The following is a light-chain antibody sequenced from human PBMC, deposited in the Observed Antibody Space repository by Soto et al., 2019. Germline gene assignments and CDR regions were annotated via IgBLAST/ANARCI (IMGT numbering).Light chain of an antibody. V-gene: IGKV1-5*03. Sequence: DIQMTQSPSTLSASVGDRVSITCRASRSLNSWLAWYQQKPGKAPKLLIYKTSTLESGVPSRFSGSGSGTEFTLTISNLQPDDFATYYCQQYNTYSFGQGTKVDIK. CDR3: QQYNTYS. CDR1: RSLNSW. CDR2: KTS. J-gene: IGKJ2*01.